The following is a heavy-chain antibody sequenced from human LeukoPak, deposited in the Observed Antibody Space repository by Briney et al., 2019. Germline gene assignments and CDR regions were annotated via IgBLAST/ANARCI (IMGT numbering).Heavy chain of an antibody. V-gene: IGHV3-23*01. CDR2: ISGIGGST. Sequence: GGSLRLSCAASGFTFSSYAMSWVRQAPGKGLEWVSAISGIGGSTYYADSVKGRFTISRDNSKNTLYLQMNSLRAEDTAVYYCAKDRDYVWGSYRYAPPPLNWGQGTLVTVSS. D-gene: IGHD3-16*02. CDR3: AKDRDYVWGSYRYAPPPLN. J-gene: IGHJ4*02. CDR1: GFTFSSYA.